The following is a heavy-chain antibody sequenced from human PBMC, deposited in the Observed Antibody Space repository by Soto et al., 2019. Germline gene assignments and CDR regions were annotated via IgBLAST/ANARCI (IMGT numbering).Heavy chain of an antibody. V-gene: IGHV4-4*02. CDR1: GGSISSPNW. Sequence: QVQLQESGPGLVKPSGTLSLTCAVSGGSISSPNWWSWVRQPPGKGLEWIGEIHHSGSTNYNPSLESRVSISVDKSKSPLSLKLSSVPAADTAVYYCASGGIFSGYDPNALEIWGQGTMVTVSS. CDR3: ASGGIFSGYDPNALEI. D-gene: IGHD5-12*01. CDR2: IHHSGST. J-gene: IGHJ3*02.